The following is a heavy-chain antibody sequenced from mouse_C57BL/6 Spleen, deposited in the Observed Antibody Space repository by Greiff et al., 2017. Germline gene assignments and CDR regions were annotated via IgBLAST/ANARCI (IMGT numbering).Heavy chain of an antibody. CDR2: SDPTDSDT. Sequence: QVQLQQSGAELVRPGSSVKLSCKASGYTFTSYCMHWVKQRPIQGLEWIGSSDPTDSDTHYYEKFKDKATLTVDKSSTTAYMQLSSLTSEDDAVYYCARAIYHYGGFGGQGTSPTVS. J-gene: IGHJ2*03. V-gene: IGHV1-52*01. CDR1: GYTFTSYC. D-gene: IGHD1-1*01. CDR3: ARAIYHYGGF.